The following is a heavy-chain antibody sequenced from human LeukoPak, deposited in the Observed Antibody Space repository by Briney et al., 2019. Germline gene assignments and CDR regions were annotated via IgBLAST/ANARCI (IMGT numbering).Heavy chain of an antibody. V-gene: IGHV4-34*01. Sequence: PSETLSLTCAVYVGSFSGYYWSWIRQPPGKGLEWIGEINHSGSTNYNPSLKSRVTISVDTSKNQFSLKLSSVTAADTAVYYCARGRGLSRTPQLVYYFDYWGQGTLVTVSS. J-gene: IGHJ4*02. CDR1: VGSFSGYY. CDR3: ARGRGLSRTPQLVYYFDY. CDR2: INHSGST. D-gene: IGHD6-13*01.